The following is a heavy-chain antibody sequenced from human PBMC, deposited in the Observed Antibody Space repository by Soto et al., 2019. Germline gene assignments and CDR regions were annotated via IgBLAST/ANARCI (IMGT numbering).Heavy chain of an antibody. CDR3: ARGGEYYDILSGYYKLYYYYWMDV. V-gene: IGHV4-34*01. J-gene: IGHJ6*02. CDR2: INHSGST. CDR1: GGSFSGYY. D-gene: IGHD3-9*01. Sequence: SETLSLTCAVYGGSFSGYYWSWIRQPPGKGLEWIGEINHSGSTNYNPSLKSRVTISVDTSKNQFSLKLSSVTAADTAVYYCARGGEYYDILSGYYKLYYYYWMDVWGQGTTVT.